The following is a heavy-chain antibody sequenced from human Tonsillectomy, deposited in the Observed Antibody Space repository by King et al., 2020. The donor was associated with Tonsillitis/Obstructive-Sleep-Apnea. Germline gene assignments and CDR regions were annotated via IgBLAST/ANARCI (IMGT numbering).Heavy chain of an antibody. J-gene: IGHJ4*02. CDR1: GGSISSGGYY. CDR3: AGEVTTGAFDY. V-gene: IGHV4-31*03. Sequence: QLQESGPGMVKPSQTLSLTCTVSGGSISSGGYYWRWIRQHPGKGLEWIGYIYDSGNTYYNPYLKSRVTISLETSQNQLSLKLSSVTAGDTAVYYCAGEVTTGAFDYWGQGTLFTVSS. D-gene: IGHD4-17*01. CDR2: IYDSGNT.